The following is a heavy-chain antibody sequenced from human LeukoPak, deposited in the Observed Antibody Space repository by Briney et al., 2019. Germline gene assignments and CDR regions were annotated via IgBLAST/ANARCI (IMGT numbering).Heavy chain of an antibody. V-gene: IGHV4-4*09. CDR2: IYTSGST. CDR1: GGSISSYY. D-gene: IGHD6-13*01. CDR3: ARLGAAGKGYYYYYMDV. J-gene: IGHJ6*03. Sequence: SETLSLTCTVSGGSISSYYWSWIRQPPGKGLEWIGYIYTSGSTNYNPSLKSRVTISVDTSKNQFSLKLSSVTAADTAVYYCARLGAAGKGYYYYYMDVWGKGTTVTVSS.